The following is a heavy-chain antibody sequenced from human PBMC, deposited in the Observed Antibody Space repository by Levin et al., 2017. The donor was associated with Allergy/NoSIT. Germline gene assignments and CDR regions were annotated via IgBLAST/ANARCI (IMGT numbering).Heavy chain of an antibody. CDR1: GFTFSNYG. CDR2: IWYDGTNK. CDR3: ARDAKGPFDS. V-gene: IGHV3-33*01. Sequence: GESLKISCAASGFTFSNYGMHWVRQAPGKGLEWVAVIWYDGTNKYYVDSVKGRFTISRDNSKNTVYLQMNSLRVEDTALYYCARDAKGPFDSWGQGTLVTVSS. J-gene: IGHJ4*02.